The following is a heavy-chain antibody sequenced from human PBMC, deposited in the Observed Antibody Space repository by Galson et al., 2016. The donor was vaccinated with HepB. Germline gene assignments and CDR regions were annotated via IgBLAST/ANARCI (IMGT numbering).Heavy chain of an antibody. V-gene: IGHV3-23*01. CDR3: AKTTVNTGYYGMDV. Sequence: SLRLSCAASGFTFNKYAMNWVCQAPGKGLEWVSGTSGSGGSTYYADSVKGRLTISRDNSKNTLYLQMNSLRAEDTAVYYCAKTTVNTGYYGMDVWGQGATVTVSS. CDR1: GFTFNKYA. J-gene: IGHJ6*02. CDR2: TSGSGGST. D-gene: IGHD5-18*01.